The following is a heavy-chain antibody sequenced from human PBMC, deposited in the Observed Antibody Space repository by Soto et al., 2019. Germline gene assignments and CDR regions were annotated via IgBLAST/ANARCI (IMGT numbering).Heavy chain of an antibody. D-gene: IGHD1-26*01. Sequence: QVQLQESGPGLVKPSETLSLTCTVSGGSISSYYWSWIRQPPGKGLEWIGYIYYSGSTNYNPSLKSRVTISVDTSKNQFSLKLSSVTAADTAVYYCARMGSVAAPDYWGQGTLVTVSS. CDR1: GGSISSYY. V-gene: IGHV4-59*08. J-gene: IGHJ4*02. CDR2: IYYSGST. CDR3: ARMGSVAAPDY.